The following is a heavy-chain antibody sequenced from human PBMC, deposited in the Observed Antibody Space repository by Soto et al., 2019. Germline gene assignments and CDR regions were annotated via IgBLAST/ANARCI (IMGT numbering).Heavy chain of an antibody. CDR3: ARDRGSGWYDY. CDR2: INAGNGNT. J-gene: IGHJ4*02. D-gene: IGHD6-19*01. Sequence: GASVKVSCKASGYTFTSYGMHWVRQAPGQRLEWMGWINAGNGNTKYSQKFQGRVTITRDTSASTACMELSSLRSEDTAVYYCARDRGSGWYDYWGQGTLVTVSS. CDR1: GYTFTSYG. V-gene: IGHV1-3*01.